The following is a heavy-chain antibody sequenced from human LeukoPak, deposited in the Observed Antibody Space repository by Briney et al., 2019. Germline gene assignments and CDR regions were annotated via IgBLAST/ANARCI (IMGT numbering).Heavy chain of an antibody. J-gene: IGHJ4*02. V-gene: IGHV3-74*01. Sequence: GVSLRLSCAASGFPFSSSRMHWVRHAPGKALVWVSRINSDESSTNYADSVKGRFTISRDNAQNTLYLQKNSLRSEDRVVHYCAGGYCTKAVCYFYWGQGTLVTVSS. CDR3: AGGYCTKAVCYFY. CDR2: INSDESST. D-gene: IGHD2-8*01. CDR1: GFPFSSSR.